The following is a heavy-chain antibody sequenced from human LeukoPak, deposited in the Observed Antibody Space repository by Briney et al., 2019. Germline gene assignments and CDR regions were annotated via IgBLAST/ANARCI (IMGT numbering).Heavy chain of an antibody. CDR1: GYTLTELS. J-gene: IGHJ5*02. CDR3: ARFLLATRRGNWFDP. CDR2: FDPEDGET. V-gene: IGHV1-24*01. D-gene: IGHD6-6*01. Sequence: ASVKVSCKVSGYTLTELSMHWVRQAPGKGLEWMGGFDPEDGETIYAQKFQGRVTITRNTSISTAYMELSSLRSEDTAVYYCARFLLATRRGNWFDPWGQGTLVTVSS.